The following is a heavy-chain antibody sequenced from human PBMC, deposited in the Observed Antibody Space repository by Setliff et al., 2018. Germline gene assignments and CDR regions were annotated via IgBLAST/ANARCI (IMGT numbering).Heavy chain of an antibody. D-gene: IGHD2-2*01. V-gene: IGHV1-18*01. CDR2: INTYNGDT. CDR3: ARLVRYCTRTSCQRTPGAEY. J-gene: IGHJ4*02. CDR1: GGTFRTDG. Sequence: ASVKVSCKASGGTFRTDGFSWVRQAPGRGLEWMAYINTYNGDTYYAQKFQGRVTLTTDTSTSTAYMEVKSLTTDDTAVYYCARLVRYCTRTSCQRTPGAEYWGQGTLVTVSS.